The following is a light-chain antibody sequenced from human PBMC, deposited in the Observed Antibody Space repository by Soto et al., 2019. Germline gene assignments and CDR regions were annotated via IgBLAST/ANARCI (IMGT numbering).Light chain of an antibody. CDR3: RPFYNWLVSWP. J-gene: IGKJ1*01. V-gene: IGKV3-15*01. Sequence: MRPNYQATLSVSPGERATLSCRASQSVSSNLAWYQQKPGQAPRLLIYGASTRATAIPARFSGSLSGTEFTLTISVWHFENLAVHCCRPFYNWLVSWPFGRGTKVDIK. CDR2: GAS. CDR1: QSVSSN.